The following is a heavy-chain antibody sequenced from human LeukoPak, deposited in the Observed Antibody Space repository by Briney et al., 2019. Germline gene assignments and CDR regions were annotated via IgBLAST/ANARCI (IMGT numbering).Heavy chain of an antibody. Sequence: PVKVSCKASGGTFSSYAISWVRQAPGQGLEWMGRIIPILGIANYAQKFQGRVTITADKSTSTAYMELSSLRSEDTAVYYCARGIAAYDAFDIWGQGTMVTVSS. CDR1: GGTFSSYA. CDR3: ARGIAAYDAFDI. D-gene: IGHD6-6*01. J-gene: IGHJ3*02. CDR2: IIPILGIA. V-gene: IGHV1-69*04.